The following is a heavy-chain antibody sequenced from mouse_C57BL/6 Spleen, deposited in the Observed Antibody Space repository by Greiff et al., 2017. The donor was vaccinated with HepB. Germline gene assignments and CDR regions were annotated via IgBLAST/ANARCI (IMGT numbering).Heavy chain of an antibody. V-gene: IGHV1-64*01. CDR1: GYTFTSYW. CDR3: ARGDYYGSRGWYFDV. D-gene: IGHD1-1*01. J-gene: IGHJ1*03. Sequence: VQLQQPGAELVKPGASVKLSCKASGYTFTSYWMHWVKQRPGQGLEWIGMIHPNSGSTNYNEKFKSKATLTVDKSSSTAYMQLSSLTSEDSAVYYCARGDYYGSRGWYFDVWGTGTTVTVSS. CDR2: IHPNSGST.